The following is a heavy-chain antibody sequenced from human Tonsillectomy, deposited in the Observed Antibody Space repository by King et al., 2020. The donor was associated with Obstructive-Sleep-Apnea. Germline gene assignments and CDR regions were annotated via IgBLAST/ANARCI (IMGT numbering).Heavy chain of an antibody. J-gene: IGHJ1*01. V-gene: IGHV1-2*04. D-gene: IGHD6-13*01. Sequence: QLVQSGAEVKKPGASVKVSCKASGYTFTGYYIHWVRQTPGQGLEWMGWINPNSGGTNYAQKFQGWVTMTRDTSISTDYMELSRLRSDDTAVYYCARALYRYSSSWSENAEYFQRWGQGTLVTVSS. CDR1: GYTFTGYY. CDR2: INPNSGGT. CDR3: ARALYRYSSSWSENAEYFQR.